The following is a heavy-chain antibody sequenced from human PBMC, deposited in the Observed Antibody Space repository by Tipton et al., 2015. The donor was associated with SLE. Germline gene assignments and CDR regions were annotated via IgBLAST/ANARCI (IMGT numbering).Heavy chain of an antibody. J-gene: IGHJ6*02. V-gene: IGHV4-39*07. CDR2: IFYTGTT. Sequence: TLSLTCTVSGGTFRDGSYYWNWVRRPPGKGLEWIGSIFYTGTTNYSPSLKSRVTISLDTSKNQFSLKLSSVTAADTAVYFCARQNPTVSPYYGMDVWGQGTTVTVSS. CDR1: GGTFRDGSYY. CDR3: ARQNPTVSPYYGMDV. D-gene: IGHD2/OR15-2a*01.